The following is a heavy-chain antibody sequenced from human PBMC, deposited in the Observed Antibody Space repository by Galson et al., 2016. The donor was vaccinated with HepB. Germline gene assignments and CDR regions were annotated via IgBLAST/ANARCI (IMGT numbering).Heavy chain of an antibody. CDR1: GDSISRGSYY. J-gene: IGHJ6*04. Sequence: LSLTCTVSGDSISRGSYYWTWIRQRPGQGLEWVGYIHHTGSRYYNPSLGSRVSMWTDRSKNQFSPQLTSVTAADTAMYYCVRVRPMASAYDRDFYSGMGVWGEGTTVTVSS. V-gene: IGHV4-31*03. CDR2: IHHTGSR. D-gene: IGHD5-12*01. CDR3: VRVRPMASAYDRDFYSGMGV.